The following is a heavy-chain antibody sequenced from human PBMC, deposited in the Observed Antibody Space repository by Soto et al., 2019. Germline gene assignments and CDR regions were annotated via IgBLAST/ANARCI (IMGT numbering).Heavy chain of an antibody. D-gene: IGHD3-22*01. J-gene: IGHJ4*02. CDR3: ARDSGGYYYIFDY. Sequence: ESGGGVVQPGRSLRLSCAASGFTFSSYAMHWVRQAPGKGLEWVAVISYDGSNKYYADSVKGRFTISRDNSKNTLYLQMNSLRAEDTAVYYCARDSGGYYYIFDYWGQGTLVTVSS. CDR2: ISYDGSNK. CDR1: GFTFSSYA. V-gene: IGHV3-30-3*01.